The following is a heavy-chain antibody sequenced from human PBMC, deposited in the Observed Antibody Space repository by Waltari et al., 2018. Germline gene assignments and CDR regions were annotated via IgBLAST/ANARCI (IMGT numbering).Heavy chain of an antibody. CDR1: GIPVGTSH. CDR3: ATVGEGTSGYYHY. V-gene: IGHV3-53*02. Sequence: EVQLIETGGGLIQPGGSLRLSWAASGIPVGTSHMSWVRQAPGKGLEWVSDIFGDVRTSYAEAVRGRFTISTDTSKNTLYLQMSSLTFEDTATYYCATVGEGTSGYYHYWGQGTLVTVSS. J-gene: IGHJ4*02. CDR2: IFGDVRT. D-gene: IGHD3-22*01.